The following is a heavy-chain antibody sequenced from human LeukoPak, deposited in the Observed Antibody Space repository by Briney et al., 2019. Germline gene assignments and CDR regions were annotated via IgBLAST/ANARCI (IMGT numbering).Heavy chain of an antibody. J-gene: IGHJ4*02. V-gene: IGHV1-2*06. Sequence: ASVKVSCKASGYTFTGYYMHWVRQAPGQGLEWMGRINPNSGGTNYAQKFQGRVTMTRDTSISTAYMELSRLRSDDTAVYYCARDMYYYDSSGYYLDYWGQGNLATVSS. CDR3: ARDMYYYDSSGYYLDY. D-gene: IGHD3-22*01. CDR1: GYTFTGYY. CDR2: INPNSGGT.